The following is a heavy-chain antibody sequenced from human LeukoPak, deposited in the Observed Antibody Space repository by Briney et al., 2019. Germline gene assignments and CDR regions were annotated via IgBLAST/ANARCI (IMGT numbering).Heavy chain of an antibody. CDR2: IYSGGST. CDR1: GFTFSSYS. D-gene: IGHD2-15*01. CDR3: ARDQDYFDY. Sequence: GGSLRLSCAASGFTFSSYSMNWVRQAPGKGLEWVSVIYSGGSTYYADSVKGRFTISRDNSKNTLYLQMNSLRAEDTAVYYCARDQDYFDYWGQGTLVTVSS. J-gene: IGHJ4*02. V-gene: IGHV3-53*01.